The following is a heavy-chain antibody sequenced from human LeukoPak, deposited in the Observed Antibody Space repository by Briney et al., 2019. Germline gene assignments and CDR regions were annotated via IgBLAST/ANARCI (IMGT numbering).Heavy chain of an antibody. CDR2: IYHSGST. CDR1: GGSISSSNW. CDR3: ARDYLATYYYDSSGLHTDAFDI. V-gene: IGHV4-4*02. J-gene: IGHJ3*02. Sequence: PSETLSLTCAVSGGSISSSNWWSWVRQPPGKGLEWIGEIYHSGSTSYNPSLKSRVTISVDTSKNQFSLKLSSVTAADTAVYYCARDYLATYYYDSSGLHTDAFDIWGQGTMVTVSS. D-gene: IGHD3-22*01.